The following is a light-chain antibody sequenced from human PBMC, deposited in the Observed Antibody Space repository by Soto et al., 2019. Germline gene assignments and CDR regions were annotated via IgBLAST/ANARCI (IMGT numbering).Light chain of an antibody. CDR3: QQSYSTLLT. CDR2: GAS. CDR1: QRVSSNY. J-gene: IGKJ4*01. V-gene: IGKV3-20*01. Sequence: EIVLTQSPGTLSLSAGERATLSCGASQRVSSNYLAWYQQKPGQAPRLLMFGASSRATGIPDRFSGSGSGTDFTLTISRLEPEDFATYYCQQSYSTLLTFGGGTKVDI.